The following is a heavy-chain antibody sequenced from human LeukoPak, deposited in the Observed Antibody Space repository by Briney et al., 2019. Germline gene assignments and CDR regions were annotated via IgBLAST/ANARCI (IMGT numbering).Heavy chain of an antibody. CDR2: IYYSGTT. J-gene: IGHJ4*02. CDR1: GGSISSSSYY. CDR3: ARRVDYGSGSYYQIDY. D-gene: IGHD3-10*01. V-gene: IGHV4-39*01. Sequence: PSETLSLTCTVSGGSISSSSYYWGWIRQPPGKGLEWIGSIYYSGTTYYNPSLKSRVTISVDTSTNQFSLKLSSVTAADTAMYYCARRVDYGSGSYYQIDYWGQGTLVTVPS.